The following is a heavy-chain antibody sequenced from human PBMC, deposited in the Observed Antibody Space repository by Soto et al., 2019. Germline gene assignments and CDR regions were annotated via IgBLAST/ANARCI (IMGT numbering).Heavy chain of an antibody. CDR1: GGSFSGYY. CDR2: INHSGST. J-gene: IGHJ6*02. V-gene: IGHV4-34*01. CDR3: ARGGGYYDFWSADYYYYYGMDV. Sequence: SETLSLTCAVYGGSFSGYYWSWIRQPPGKGLEWIGEINHSGSTNYNPSLKSRVTISVGTSKNQFSLKLSSVTAADTAVYYCARGGGYYDFWSADYYYYYGMDVWGQGTTVTVSS. D-gene: IGHD3-3*01.